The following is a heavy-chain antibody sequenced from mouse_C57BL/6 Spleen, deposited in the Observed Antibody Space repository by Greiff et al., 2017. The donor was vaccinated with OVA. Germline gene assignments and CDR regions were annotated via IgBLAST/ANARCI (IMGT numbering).Heavy chain of an antibody. CDR3: ARHGSKAWFAY. CDR1: GYTFTDYY. Sequence: VQLQQSGPELVKPGASVKISCKASGYTFTDYYMNWVKQSHGKSLEWIGDINPNNGGTSYNQKFKGKATLTVDKSSSTAYMELRSLTSEDSAVYYCARHGSKAWFAYWGQGTLVTVSA. CDR2: INPNNGGT. V-gene: IGHV1-26*01. D-gene: IGHD1-1*01. J-gene: IGHJ3*01.